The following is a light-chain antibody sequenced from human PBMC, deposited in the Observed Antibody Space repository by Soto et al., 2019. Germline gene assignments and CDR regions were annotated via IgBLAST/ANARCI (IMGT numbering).Light chain of an antibody. CDR3: CSYAGSVV. J-gene: IGLJ3*02. V-gene: IGLV2-11*01. CDR1: SSDVGGYNY. Sequence: QSALTQPRSVSGSPGQSVTISCTGTSSDVGGYNYVSWYQQHPGKAPKLMIYDVSKRPSGVPDRFSGSKSGNTASLTISGLQAEDEADNHCCSYAGSVVFGGGTKLTVL. CDR2: DVS.